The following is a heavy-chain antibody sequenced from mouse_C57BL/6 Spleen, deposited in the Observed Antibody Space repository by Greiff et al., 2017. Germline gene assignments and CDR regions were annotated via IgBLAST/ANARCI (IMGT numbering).Heavy chain of an antibody. Sequence: QVQLQQSGPELVKPGASVKISCKASGYAFSSSWMNWVKQRPGKGLEWIGRIYPGAGDTNYNGKFKGKATLTADKSSSTAYMQLSSLTSEDSAVYFCARDQAVLLPGDAMDYGGQGTSVTVAS. CDR3: ARDQAVLLPGDAMDY. D-gene: IGHD1-1*01. CDR1: GYAFSSSW. J-gene: IGHJ4*01. V-gene: IGHV1-82*01. CDR2: IYPGAGDT.